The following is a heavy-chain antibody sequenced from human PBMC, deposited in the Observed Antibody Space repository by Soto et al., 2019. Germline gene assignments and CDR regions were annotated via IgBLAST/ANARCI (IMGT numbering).Heavy chain of an antibody. CDR2: ISWNSAST. Sequence: EVQLVESGGGLVEPGKSLRLSCVVSGFTYEDFAMHWVRQAPGKGLEWVSGISWNSASTGYPDSVTGRFTISRDNAKNSLYLQMRNLTGDDTAMYYCVKDFLRYTNGLDVWGPGTSVTVSS. CDR3: VKDFLRYTNGLDV. J-gene: IGHJ6*02. D-gene: IGHD5-18*01. CDR1: GFTYEDFA. V-gene: IGHV3-9*01.